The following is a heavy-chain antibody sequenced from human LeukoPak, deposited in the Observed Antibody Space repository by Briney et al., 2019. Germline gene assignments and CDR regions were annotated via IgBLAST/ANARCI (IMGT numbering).Heavy chain of an antibody. V-gene: IGHV1-18*01. CDR2: ISAYNGNT. Sequence: ASVKVSCKASGYTFTSYGISWVRQAPGQGLEWMGWISAYNGNTNYAQKLQGRVTMTTDTSTSTAYMELRSLRSDDTAVYYCARDTFGSGSYYEYYFDYWGQGTLVTVSS. CDR3: ARDTFGSGSYYEYYFDY. CDR1: GYTFTSYG. D-gene: IGHD3-10*01. J-gene: IGHJ4*02.